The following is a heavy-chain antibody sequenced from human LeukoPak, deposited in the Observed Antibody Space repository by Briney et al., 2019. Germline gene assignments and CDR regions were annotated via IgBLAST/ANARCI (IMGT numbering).Heavy chain of an antibody. J-gene: IGHJ5*02. V-gene: IGHV4-4*07. D-gene: IGHD6-6*01. Sequence: PSETLSLTCSVSGGSISSYYWSWIRQPAGKGLEWIGRIYTSGSTNYNPSLKSRVTMSVDTSKNQFSLKLSSVTGADTAVYYCARDYSSSSTSWFDPWGQGTLVTVSS. CDR1: GGSISSYY. CDR3: ARDYSSSSTSWFDP. CDR2: IYTSGST.